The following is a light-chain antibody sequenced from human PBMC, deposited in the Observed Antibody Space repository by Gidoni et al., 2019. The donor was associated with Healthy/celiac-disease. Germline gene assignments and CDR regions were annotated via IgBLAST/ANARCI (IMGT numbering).Light chain of an antibody. CDR3: QQYGSSRALT. V-gene: IGKV3-20*01. CDR2: GAS. CDR1: QSVSSSY. J-gene: IGKJ4*01. Sequence: EIVLTQSPGTLSLSQGERATLSCRASQSVSSSYLAWYQQKPGQAPILLIYGASSRATCIPDRFSGSGSGTDFTLTISRLEPEDFAVYYCQQYGSSRALTFGGGTKVEIK.